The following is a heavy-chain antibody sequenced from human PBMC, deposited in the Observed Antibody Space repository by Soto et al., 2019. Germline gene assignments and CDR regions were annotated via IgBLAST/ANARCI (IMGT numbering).Heavy chain of an antibody. V-gene: IGHV3-33*01. Sequence: PGGSLRLSCAASGFPFSIYGMHWVRQSPGKGLEWVAVIWYDGSNKYYADSVKGRFTISRDNSKNTLYLQMNSLRAEDTAAYYCARATDSSPNYHYGMDVWDQGLTVTVSS. D-gene: IGHD6-13*01. CDR3: ARATDSSPNYHYGMDV. CDR2: IWYDGSNK. CDR1: GFPFSIYG. J-gene: IGHJ6*02.